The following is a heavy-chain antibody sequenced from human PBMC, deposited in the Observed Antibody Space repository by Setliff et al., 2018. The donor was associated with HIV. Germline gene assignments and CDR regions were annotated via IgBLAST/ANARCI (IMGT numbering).Heavy chain of an antibody. J-gene: IGHJ6*03. V-gene: IGHV4-31*03. CDR1: GDSICSGGYQ. CDR2: IFYSGTT. Sequence: SETLSLTCTVSGDSICSGGYQWSWIRQHPGKGLEYIGYIFYSGTTSYNPSLKSRLTMSVDASRNQFSLNLNSTTAADTSVYYCARATYLLHFFEWSPHSSLYYYYMDVWGKGTTVTVSS. CDR3: ARATYLLHFFEWSPHSSLYYYYMDV. D-gene: IGHD3-3*01.